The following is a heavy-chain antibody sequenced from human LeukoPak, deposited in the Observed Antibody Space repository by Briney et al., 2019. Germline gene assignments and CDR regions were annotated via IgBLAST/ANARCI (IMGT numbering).Heavy chain of an antibody. CDR2: IYSDNT. Sequence: GGSLRLSCTVSGFTVSSNSMSWVRQAPGKGLEWVSFIYSDNTHYSDSVKGRFTISRDNAKNSLYLQMNSLRAEDTALYYCAKGDYGGKPLPYYFDYWGQGTLVTVSS. V-gene: IGHV3-53*05. CDR3: AKGDYGGKPLPYYFDY. J-gene: IGHJ4*02. CDR1: GFTVSSNS. D-gene: IGHD4-23*01.